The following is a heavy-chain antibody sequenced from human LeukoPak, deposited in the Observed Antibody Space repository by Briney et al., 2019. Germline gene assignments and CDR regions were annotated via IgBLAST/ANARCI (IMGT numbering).Heavy chain of an antibody. CDR1: GFTFSSYG. Sequence: GGSLRLSCAASGFTFSSYGMHWVRQAPGKGLEWVAVISYDGSNKYYAVSVKGRFTISRDNSKNTLYLQMNSLRAEDTAVYYCAKIYQQWLAKGVYFDYWGQGTLVTVSS. J-gene: IGHJ4*02. CDR2: ISYDGSNK. CDR3: AKIYQQWLAKGVYFDY. D-gene: IGHD6-19*01. V-gene: IGHV3-30*18.